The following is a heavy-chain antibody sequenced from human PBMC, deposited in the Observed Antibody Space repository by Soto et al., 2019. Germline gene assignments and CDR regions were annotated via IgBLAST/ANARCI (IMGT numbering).Heavy chain of an antibody. CDR2: ISWNSGNI. CDR3: AKGGTSTTFYYMDV. CDR1: GFTFDDYG. V-gene: IGHV3-9*01. J-gene: IGHJ6*03. D-gene: IGHD2-2*01. Sequence: PGGSLRLSCAASGFTFDDYGMHWVRQAPGKGLEWVSGISWNSGNIDYADSVKGRFTISRDNAKDSLYLQMNSLRAEDTALYYCAKGGTSTTFYYMDVWGKGTTVTVSS.